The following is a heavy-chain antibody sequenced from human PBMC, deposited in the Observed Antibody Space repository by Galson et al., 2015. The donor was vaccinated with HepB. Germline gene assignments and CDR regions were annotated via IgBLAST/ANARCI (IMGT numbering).Heavy chain of an antibody. D-gene: IGHD6-13*01. CDR3: ARGQNNWQSSSWAFDY. V-gene: IGHV1-18*01. CDR1: GYTFTSYG. J-gene: IGHJ4*02. Sequence: SVKVSCKASGYTFTSYGISWVRQAPGQGLEWMGWISAYNGNTNYAQKLQGRVTMTTDTSTSTAYMELRSLRSDDTAVYYCARGQNNWQSSSWAFDYWGQGTLVTVSS. CDR2: ISAYNGNT.